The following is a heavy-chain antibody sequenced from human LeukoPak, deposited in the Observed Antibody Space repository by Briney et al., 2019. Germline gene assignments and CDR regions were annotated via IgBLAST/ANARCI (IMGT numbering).Heavy chain of an antibody. CDR3: SIAYESGSFYRAFAY. D-gene: IGHD3-10*01. J-gene: IGHJ4*02. V-gene: IGHV3-43*02. Sequence: PGGSLRLSCVASGFNVAAYAMYWVRQLPGKGLEWVSLISGDSDNRYSAASVKGRFTISGDNSENSLHLQMNSLTAEDTALYYCSIAYESGSFYRAFAYWGQGALVTVSS. CDR1: GFNVAAYA. CDR2: ISGDSDNR.